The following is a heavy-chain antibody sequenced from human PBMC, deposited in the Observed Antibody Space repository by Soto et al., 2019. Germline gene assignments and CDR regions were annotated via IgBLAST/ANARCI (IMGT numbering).Heavy chain of an antibody. J-gene: IGHJ4*02. CDR3: ASSYGSGYRAFDY. Sequence: QVQLVQSGAEVKKPGSSVTVSCKASGDTFTFYSINWVRQAPGLGLERMGRINPILSMSNYAQRFQGRVTMTADKSTSTAYTELSSLRSEDTAMYYCASSYGSGYRAFDYWGQGALVTVS. V-gene: IGHV1-69*02. CDR2: INPILSMS. CDR1: GDTFTFYS. D-gene: IGHD3-10*01.